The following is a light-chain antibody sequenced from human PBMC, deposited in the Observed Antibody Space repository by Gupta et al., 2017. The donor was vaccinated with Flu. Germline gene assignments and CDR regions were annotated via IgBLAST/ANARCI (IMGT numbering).Light chain of an antibody. CDR1: ELGKEY. CDR2: KEI. V-gene: IGLV3-25*01. CDR3: HSPERSSANGV. Sequence: VKTTRTAGAEDELGKEYFCWYQQKAGQSPVLMMYKEIRRGSGTPERFSGTNSATRVTMTITGVQTEEGADYYCHSPERSSANGVFGGGTKLTVL. J-gene: IGLJ3*02.